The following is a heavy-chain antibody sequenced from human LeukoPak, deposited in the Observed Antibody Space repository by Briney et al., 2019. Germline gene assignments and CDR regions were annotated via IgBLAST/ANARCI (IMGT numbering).Heavy chain of an antibody. CDR3: AREAAAGYYFDY. CDR1: GYTFTNYD. CDR2: MNPNSGNT. D-gene: IGHD6-13*01. Sequence: ASVKVSCKASGYTFTNYDINWVRQATGQGLEWMGWMNPNSGNTGYAQKFQGRVTITRNTSISTAYMELSSLRSEDTAVYYCAREAAAGYYFDYWGPGTLVTVSS. J-gene: IGHJ4*02. V-gene: IGHV1-8*03.